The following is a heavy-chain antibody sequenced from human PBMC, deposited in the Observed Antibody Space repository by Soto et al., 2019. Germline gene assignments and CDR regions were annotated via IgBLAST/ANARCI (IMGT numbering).Heavy chain of an antibody. CDR1: GGTFVSSA. CDR2: IVPILGTT. CDR3: GKKNPHGDSNKAWLDP. D-gene: IGHD2-15*01. Sequence: QVQLVQSGAELKEPGSSVRVSCRVSGGTFVSSAFAWVRQSLGEGIEWMGGIVPILGTTKYAEKFQGRVTISAGESTRTGYLELSNLVLADTAGYFCGKKNPHGDSNKAWLDPWGQGTLVIVSS. J-gene: IGHJ5*02. V-gene: IGHV1-69*01.